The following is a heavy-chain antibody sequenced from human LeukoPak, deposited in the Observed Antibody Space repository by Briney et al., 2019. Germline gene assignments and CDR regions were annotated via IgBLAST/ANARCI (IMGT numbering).Heavy chain of an antibody. CDR2: IRSSSSYI. CDR3: ARDARMTTVTPWGFDY. Sequence: GGSLRLSCAASGFTFSSYTMNWVRQAPGKGLEWVSSIRSSSSYIYYADSVKGRFTISRDNAKNSLYLQMNSLRAEDTAVYYCARDARMTTVTPWGFDYGGQGTPVTVST. CDR1: GFTFSSYT. J-gene: IGHJ4*02. D-gene: IGHD4-17*01. V-gene: IGHV3-21*01.